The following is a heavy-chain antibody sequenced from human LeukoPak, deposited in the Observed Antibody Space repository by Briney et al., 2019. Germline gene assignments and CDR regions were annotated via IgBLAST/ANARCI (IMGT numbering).Heavy chain of an antibody. J-gene: IGHJ3*02. CDR2: ISGSGGST. D-gene: IGHD6-13*01. CDR3: AKVMSSSWYLAFDI. V-gene: IGHV3-23*01. Sequence: GETLTLPCAASGVTFSSYAMSWLRQPPGKGLEWVSAISGSGGSTYYADSVKGGFTISRDNSKNTLYLQMNSLRAEDTAVYYCAKVMSSSWYLAFDIWGQGTMVTVSS. CDR1: GVTFSSYA.